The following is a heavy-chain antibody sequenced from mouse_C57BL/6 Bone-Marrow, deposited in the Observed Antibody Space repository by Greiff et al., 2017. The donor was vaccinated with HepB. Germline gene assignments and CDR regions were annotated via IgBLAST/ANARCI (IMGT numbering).Heavy chain of an antibody. D-gene: IGHD2-4*01. Sequence: DVMLVESGGGLVQPGGSLKLSCAASGFTFSDYYMYWVRQTPEKRLEWVAYISNGGGSTYYPDTVKGRFTISRDNAKNTLYLQMSRLKSEDTAMYYCARGDYPVSFAYWGQGTLVTVSA. CDR2: ISNGGGST. V-gene: IGHV5-12*01. J-gene: IGHJ3*01. CDR3: ARGDYPVSFAY. CDR1: GFTFSDYY.